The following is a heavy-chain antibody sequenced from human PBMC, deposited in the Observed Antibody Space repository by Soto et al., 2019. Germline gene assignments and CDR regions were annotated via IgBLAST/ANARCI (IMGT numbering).Heavy chain of an antibody. Sequence: QVQLVESGGGVVQPGRSLRLSCAASGFTFSNYAMHWVRQAPGKGLEWVAVISYDGSNKYYADSVKGRFTISRDNSKNPLYLQMNSLRAEDTAVYYCARGTLYGLGYSSGWPNFDYWGQGTLVTVSS. J-gene: IGHJ4*02. CDR1: GFTFSNYA. V-gene: IGHV3-30-3*01. D-gene: IGHD6-19*01. CDR3: ARGTLYGLGYSSGWPNFDY. CDR2: ISYDGSNK.